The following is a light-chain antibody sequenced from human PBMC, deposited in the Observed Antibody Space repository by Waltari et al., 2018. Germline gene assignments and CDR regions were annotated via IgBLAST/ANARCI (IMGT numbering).Light chain of an antibody. CDR3: QQSDNWPPLFT. Sequence: ETVMTQSPATLPVSPGERVTFSCRASQSVGNKLAWYQQKPGQAPRLLIYGASTRATGIPARFSGSGSGTEFTLTISSLQSEDFAVYYCQQSDNWPPLFTFGPGTKVDIK. V-gene: IGKV3-15*01. CDR2: GAS. J-gene: IGKJ3*01. CDR1: QSVGNK.